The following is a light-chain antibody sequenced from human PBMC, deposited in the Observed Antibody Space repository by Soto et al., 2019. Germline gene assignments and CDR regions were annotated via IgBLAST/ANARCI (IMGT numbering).Light chain of an antibody. CDR1: QSISSY. CDR2: AAS. Sequence: DIQMTQSPSSLSASVGDRVTITCRASQSISSYLNWYQQKPGKAPKLLIYAASSLQSGVPSRFSGSGSGTDFTLTISSLQPEDFATYYCQQGYSTPLTLGGGTTVDI. J-gene: IGKJ4*01. V-gene: IGKV1-39*01. CDR3: QQGYSTPLT.